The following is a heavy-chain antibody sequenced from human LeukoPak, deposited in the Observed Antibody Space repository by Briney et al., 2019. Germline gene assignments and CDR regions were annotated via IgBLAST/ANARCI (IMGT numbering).Heavy chain of an antibody. CDR3: ARDSSMVREYYYYYCGMDV. V-gene: IGHV1-2*02. CDR2: INPNSGGT. D-gene: IGHD3-10*01. Sequence: ASVKVSCKASGYTFTGYYMHWVRQAPGQGLEWMGWINPNSGGTNYAQKFQGRVTMTRDRSISTAYMELSRLRSDDTAVYYCARDSSMVREYYYYYCGMDVWGQGTTVTVSS. J-gene: IGHJ6*02. CDR1: GYTFTGYY.